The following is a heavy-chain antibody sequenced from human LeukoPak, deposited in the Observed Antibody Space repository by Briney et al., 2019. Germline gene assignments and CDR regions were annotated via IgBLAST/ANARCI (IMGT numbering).Heavy chain of an antibody. CDR2: IYHGVST. CDR3: ARVYYDFWSGYLAAFAI. Sequence: SETLSLTCTVSGYSIIIGYYGGGIRQPPGKGLEWIGIIYHGVSTYYNLSLKSRVTISVDTSKNQFSLQMSSVPAADTAVYYCARVYYDFWSGYLAAFAIWGQGTMVTVSS. J-gene: IGHJ3*02. D-gene: IGHD3-3*01. V-gene: IGHV4-38-2*02. CDR1: GYSIIIGYY.